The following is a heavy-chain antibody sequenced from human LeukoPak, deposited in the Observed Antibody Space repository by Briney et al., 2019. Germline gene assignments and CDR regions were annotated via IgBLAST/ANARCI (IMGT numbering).Heavy chain of an antibody. CDR2: ISSSGTTM. J-gene: IGHJ5*02. V-gene: IGHV3-11*01. Sequence: GGSLRLSCAASGFTFSDYYMTWIRQAPGKGLEWISYISSSGTTMYYADSVKGRFTIYRDNAKRSLYLQMNSLRAEDTAVYYCVRGSNYGSGSYYKRDWFDPWGQGTLVTVSS. CDR1: GFTFSDYY. D-gene: IGHD3-10*01. CDR3: VRGSNYGSGSYYKRDWFDP.